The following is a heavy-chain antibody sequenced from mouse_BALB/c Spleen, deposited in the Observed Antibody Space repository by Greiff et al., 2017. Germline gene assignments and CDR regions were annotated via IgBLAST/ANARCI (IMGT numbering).Heavy chain of an antibody. CDR2: ISDGGSYT. D-gene: IGHD2-4*01. J-gene: IGHJ3*01. CDR1: GFTFSDYY. CDR3: ARVDDYDEAWCAY. V-gene: IGHV5-4*02. Sequence: EVMLVESGGGLVKPGGSLKLSCAASGFTFSDYYMYWVRQTPEKRLEWVATISDGGSYTYYPDSVKGRFTISRDNAKNNLYLQMSSLKSEDTAMYYCARVDDYDEAWCAYRGQGTLVTVSA.